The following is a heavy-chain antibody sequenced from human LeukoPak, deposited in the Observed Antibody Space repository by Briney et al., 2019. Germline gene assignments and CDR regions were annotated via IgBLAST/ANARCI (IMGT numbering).Heavy chain of an antibody. Sequence: GRSLRLSCAASGFTFSSYGMHWVRQAPGKGLGWVAVIWYDGSNKYYADSVKGRFTISRDNSKNTLYLQMNSLRAEDTAVYYCAKYCSSTSCYGGLDYWGQGTLVTVSS. D-gene: IGHD2-2*01. CDR2: IWYDGSNK. J-gene: IGHJ4*02. CDR3: AKYCSSTSCYGGLDY. V-gene: IGHV3-33*06. CDR1: GFTFSSYG.